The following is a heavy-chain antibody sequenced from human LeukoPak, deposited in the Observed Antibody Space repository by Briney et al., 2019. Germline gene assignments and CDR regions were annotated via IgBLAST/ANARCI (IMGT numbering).Heavy chain of an antibody. D-gene: IGHD3-9*01. V-gene: IGHV3-30-3*01. CDR1: GFTFSSYA. CDR3: AKGGRSYFDWLLWLDY. Sequence: GGSLRLSCAASGFTFSSYAMHWVRQAPGKGLEWVAVISYDGNNKYHADSVKGRFTISRDNSKNTLYLQMNSLRAEDTAVYYCAKGGRSYFDWLLWLDYWGQGTLVSVSS. J-gene: IGHJ4*02. CDR2: ISYDGNNK.